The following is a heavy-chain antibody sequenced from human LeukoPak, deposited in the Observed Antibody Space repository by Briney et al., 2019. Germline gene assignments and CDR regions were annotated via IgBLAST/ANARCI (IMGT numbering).Heavy chain of an antibody. J-gene: IGHJ4*02. D-gene: IGHD3-22*01. CDR3: ARGIDSSGYYFFDY. Sequence: PSETLSLTCTVSGGSISSYDWSWIRQPPGKGLEWFGYIYYSGSTNYNPSLKSRVTISVDTSKNQFSLKLSSVTAADTAVYYCARGIDSSGYYFFDYWGQGTLVTVSS. CDR1: GGSISSYD. CDR2: IYYSGST. V-gene: IGHV4-59*01.